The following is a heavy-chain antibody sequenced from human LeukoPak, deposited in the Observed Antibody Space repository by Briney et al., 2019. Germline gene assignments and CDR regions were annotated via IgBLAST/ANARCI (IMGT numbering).Heavy chain of an antibody. CDR1: GGSISSSLYH. CDR2: IYYTGNT. V-gene: IGHV4-39*07. Sequence: SETLSLTCAVSGGSISSSLYHWGWIRQPPGKGLEWVGNIYYTGNTNYSPSLKSRLTISIDTSRSQFSLKLTSVTAADTAVYYCARRGGDFHTGIVFDNWGQGSLVTVSS. D-gene: IGHD1-14*01. CDR3: ARRGGDFHTGIVFDN. J-gene: IGHJ4*02.